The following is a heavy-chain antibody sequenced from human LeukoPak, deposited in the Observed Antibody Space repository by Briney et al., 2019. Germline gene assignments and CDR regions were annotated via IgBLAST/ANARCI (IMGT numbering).Heavy chain of an antibody. Sequence: PSETLSLTCTVSGYSISSGYYWGWIRQPPGKGLEWIGSIYHSGSTYYNPSLKSRVTISVDTSKNQFSLKLSSVTAADTAVYYCARGPGYSSTTDAFEIWGQGTMVTVSS. CDR2: IYHSGST. CDR3: ARGPGYSSTTDAFEI. D-gene: IGHD6-13*01. CDR1: GYSISSGYY. J-gene: IGHJ3*02. V-gene: IGHV4-38-2*02.